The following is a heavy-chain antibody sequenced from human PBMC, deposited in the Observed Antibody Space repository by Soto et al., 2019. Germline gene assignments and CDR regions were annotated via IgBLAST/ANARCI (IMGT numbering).Heavy chain of an antibody. CDR3: ARVGATVTTALDY. J-gene: IGHJ4*02. Sequence: QVQLQESGPGLVKPSQTLSLTCTVSGGSISSGGYYWSWIRQHPGKGLEWIGYIYYSGSTYYNPSLKSRVTXSXDXXKNQFSLKLSSVTAADTAVYYCARVGATVTTALDYWGQGTLVTVSS. V-gene: IGHV4-31*03. D-gene: IGHD4-17*01. CDR1: GGSISSGGYY. CDR2: IYYSGST.